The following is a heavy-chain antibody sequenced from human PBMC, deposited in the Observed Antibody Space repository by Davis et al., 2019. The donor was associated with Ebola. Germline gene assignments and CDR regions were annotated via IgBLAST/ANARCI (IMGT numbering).Heavy chain of an antibody. CDR1: GYTFTSYA. Sequence: SVKVSCKASGYTFTSYAISWVRQAPGQGLEWMGGIIPIFGTANYAQKFQGRVTITADKSTSTAYMELSSLRSEDTAVYYCARDPYRVVAAKGFDPWGQGTLVTVSS. V-gene: IGHV1-69*06. CDR3: ARDPYRVVAAKGFDP. D-gene: IGHD2-15*01. J-gene: IGHJ5*02. CDR2: IIPIFGTA.